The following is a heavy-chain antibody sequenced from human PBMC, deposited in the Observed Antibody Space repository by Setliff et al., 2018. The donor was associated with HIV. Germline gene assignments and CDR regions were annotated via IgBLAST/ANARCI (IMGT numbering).Heavy chain of an antibody. V-gene: IGHV4-4*09. D-gene: IGHD1-1*01. CDR3: ARRPPLTTGREYYFDF. CDR2: FYTSGST. Sequence: KTSETLSLTCTVSGGSITTYYWSWLRQPPGKELEWIGYFYTSGSTNYNPSLKSRVTISIDTSKNQFSLKLNAVTAADTAVYYCARRPPLTTGREYYFDFWGQGTLVTVSS. CDR1: GGSITTYY. J-gene: IGHJ4*02.